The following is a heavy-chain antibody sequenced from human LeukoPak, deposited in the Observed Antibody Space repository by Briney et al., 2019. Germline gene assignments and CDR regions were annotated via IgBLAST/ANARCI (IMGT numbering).Heavy chain of an antibody. D-gene: IGHD6-19*01. J-gene: IGHJ1*01. V-gene: IGHV3-7*03. Sequence: GGSLRLSCAASGFTFSSYAMSWVRQAPGKGLEWVANIKQDGSEKYYVDSVKGRFTISRDNAKNSLYLQMNSLRPEDTAFYYCAKDPGSSGSRYFHRWGQGTLVTVSS. CDR1: GFTFSSYA. CDR2: IKQDGSEK. CDR3: AKDPGSSGSRYFHR.